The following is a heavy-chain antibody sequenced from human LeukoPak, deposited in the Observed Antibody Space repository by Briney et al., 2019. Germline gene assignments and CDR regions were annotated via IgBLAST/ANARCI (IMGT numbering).Heavy chain of an antibody. CDR2: IIPFLGIA. V-gene: IGHV1-69*04. CDR3: ARAGSPTLNYFDA. D-gene: IGHD1-1*01. Sequence: ASVKVSCKTSGGSFSSFGLIWVRQAPGQGLEWMGRIIPFLGIANYAQKFQGRATITADKSTRTAYMELTSLTSGDTAMYFCARAGSPTLNYFDAWGQGSLASVSS. J-gene: IGHJ5*02. CDR1: GGSFSSFG.